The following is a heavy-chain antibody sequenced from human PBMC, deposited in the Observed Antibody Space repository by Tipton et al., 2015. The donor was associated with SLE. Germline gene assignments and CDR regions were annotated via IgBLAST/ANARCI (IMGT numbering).Heavy chain of an antibody. CDR2: IYYSGSS. V-gene: IGHV4-39*07. J-gene: IGHJ3*01. CDR3: ARHGSPSSSSWTGTALDF. Sequence: GLVKPSETLSLTCTVSGGSMKSTNHFWGWIRQPPGKGLEWIGSIYYSGSSYHNPSLKSRVTISVDTSKKEFSLNLSSVTAADTAMYYCARHGSPSSSSWTGTALDFWGQGTMGIVSS. CDR1: GGSMKSTNHF. D-gene: IGHD6-13*01.